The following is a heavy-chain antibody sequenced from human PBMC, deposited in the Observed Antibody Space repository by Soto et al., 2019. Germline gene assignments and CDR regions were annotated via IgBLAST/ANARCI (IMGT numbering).Heavy chain of an antibody. J-gene: IGHJ4*02. CDR2: IYYSGST. CDR3: ARHSLEGDYVFDY. V-gene: IGHV4-59*08. Sequence: SETLSLTCTVSGGSISSYYWSWIRQPPGKGLEWIGYIYYSGSTNYNPSLKSRVTISVDTSKNQFSLKLSSVTAADTAVYYCARHSLEGDYVFDYWGQGTLVTVSS. CDR1: GGSISSYY. D-gene: IGHD4-17*01.